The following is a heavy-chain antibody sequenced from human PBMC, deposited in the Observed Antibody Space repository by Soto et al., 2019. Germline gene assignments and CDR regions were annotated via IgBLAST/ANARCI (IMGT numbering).Heavy chain of an antibody. Sequence: GASVKVSCKASGGTFSSYAISWVRQAPGQGLEWMGGIIPIFGTANYAQKFQGRVTITADESTSTAYMELSSLRSEDTAVYYCARAREEESPPHYYYYGMDVWGQGTTVTVSS. J-gene: IGHJ6*02. CDR3: ARAREEESPPHYYYYGMDV. V-gene: IGHV1-69*13. CDR2: IIPIFGTA. CDR1: GGTFSSYA.